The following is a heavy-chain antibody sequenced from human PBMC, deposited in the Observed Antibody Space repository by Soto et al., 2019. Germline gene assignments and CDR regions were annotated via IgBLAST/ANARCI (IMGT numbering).Heavy chain of an antibody. CDR3: ARAPWGGDSYGMDV. Sequence: EVQLVESGGGLVKPGGSLRLSCAASGFTFSSYSMNWVRQAPGKGLAWVSAISSISSYIYYADSVKGRFTISRDNAKNSLYLQMNSLRAEDTAVYYCARAPWGGDSYGMDVWGQGTTVTVSS. CDR1: GFTFSSYS. CDR2: ISSISSYI. J-gene: IGHJ6*02. D-gene: IGHD2-21*02. V-gene: IGHV3-21*01.